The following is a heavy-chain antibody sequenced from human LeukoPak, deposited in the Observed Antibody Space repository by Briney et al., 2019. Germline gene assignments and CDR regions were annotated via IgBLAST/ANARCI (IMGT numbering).Heavy chain of an antibody. Sequence: GGSLRLSCAASGFTFSSYDMHWVRQVTGKGLEWVSAIGTLDDTFYADSVEGRFTISRENAKNSFYLQMNSLRAEDTAVYYCAKESMYSSSWYPIFDYWGQGTLVTVSS. J-gene: IGHJ4*02. CDR3: AKESMYSSSWYPIFDY. CDR2: IGTLDDT. V-gene: IGHV3-13*01. CDR1: GFTFSSYD. D-gene: IGHD6-13*01.